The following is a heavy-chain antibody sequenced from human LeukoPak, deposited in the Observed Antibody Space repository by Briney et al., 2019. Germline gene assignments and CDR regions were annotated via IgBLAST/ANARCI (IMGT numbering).Heavy chain of an antibody. CDR2: IYPGDSDT. V-gene: IGHV5-51*01. J-gene: IGHJ4*02. CDR1: GYSFTSYW. CDR3: ARGGRRAVAGTFDY. D-gene: IGHD6-19*01. Sequence: GESLKISCKGSGYSFTSYWIGWVRQMPGKGLEWMGIIYPGDSDTRYCPSFQGQVTISADKSINTAYLQWSSLKAADTGMYYCARGGRRAVAGTFDYWGQGTLVTVSS.